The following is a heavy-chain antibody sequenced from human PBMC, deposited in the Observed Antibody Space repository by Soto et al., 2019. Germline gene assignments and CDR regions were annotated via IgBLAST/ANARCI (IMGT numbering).Heavy chain of an antibody. CDR2: TYPEDSQT. Sequence: PGESLKISCKASGYSFTSYWIVWVRQISGKGLEWMGITYPEDSQTLYSPSFQGQVTISVDKSISTVYLQWSSLKASDTATYYCARRRYFDTLLDPWGQGTLVTVSS. CDR1: GYSFTSYW. D-gene: IGHD3-9*01. V-gene: IGHV5-51*01. CDR3: ARRRYFDTLLDP. J-gene: IGHJ5*02.